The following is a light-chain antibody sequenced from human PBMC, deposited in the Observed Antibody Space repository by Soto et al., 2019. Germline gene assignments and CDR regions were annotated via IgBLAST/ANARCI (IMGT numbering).Light chain of an antibody. J-gene: IGKJ5*01. CDR3: QQRSNWPPFT. CDR1: QSVSSY. V-gene: IGKV3-11*01. CDR2: DAS. Sequence: EIVLTQSPGTLSLSPGGSATLSCRTSQSVSSYLAWYQQKPGQAPRLLIYDASNRATGIPARFSGSGSGTDFTLTISSLEPEDFAVYYCQQRSNWPPFTFGQGTRLEIK.